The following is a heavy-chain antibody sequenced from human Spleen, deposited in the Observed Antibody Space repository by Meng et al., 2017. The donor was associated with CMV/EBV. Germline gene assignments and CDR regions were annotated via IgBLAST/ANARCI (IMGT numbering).Heavy chain of an antibody. CDR2: ISWNSGTI. J-gene: IGHJ4*02. D-gene: IGHD3-10*01. CDR3: GKEVERGALDY. Sequence: GGSPRLSCAASGFTFDDYAMHWVRQAPGKGLEWVSAISWNSGTIVYADSVRGRFTISRDSAQKSLYLQMNSLRAEDTALYYCGKEVERGALDYWGQGTLVTVSS. CDR1: GFTFDDYA. V-gene: IGHV3-9*01.